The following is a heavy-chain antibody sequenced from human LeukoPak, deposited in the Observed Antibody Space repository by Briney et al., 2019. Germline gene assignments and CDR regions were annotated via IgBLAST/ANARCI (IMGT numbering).Heavy chain of an antibody. CDR2: IYYSGST. J-gene: IGHJ5*02. Sequence: PSETLSLTCTVSGGSISSSSYYWGWIRQPPGKGLEWIGSIYYSGSTYYNPSLKSRVTISVDTSKNQFSLKLSSVTAADTAVYYCARVYYYGSGSYGFDPWGQGTLVTVSS. V-gene: IGHV4-39*01. CDR3: ARVYYYGSGSYGFDP. CDR1: GGSISSSSYY. D-gene: IGHD3-10*01.